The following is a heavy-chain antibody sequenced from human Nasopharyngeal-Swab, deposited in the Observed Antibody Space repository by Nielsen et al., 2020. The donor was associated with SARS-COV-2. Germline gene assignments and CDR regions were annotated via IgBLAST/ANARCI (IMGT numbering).Heavy chain of an antibody. CDR2: IDPSDSYT. CDR3: ARQHVGELDY. J-gene: IGHJ4*02. D-gene: IGHD3-10*01. V-gene: IGHV5-10-1*01. Sequence: GESLKISCTCSGSSFISYWISWVRQMPGKGLEWMGRIDPSDSYTNYSPSFQGHVTISADKSISTAYLQWSSLKASDTAMYYCARQHVGELDYWGQGTLVTVSS. CDR1: GSSFISYW.